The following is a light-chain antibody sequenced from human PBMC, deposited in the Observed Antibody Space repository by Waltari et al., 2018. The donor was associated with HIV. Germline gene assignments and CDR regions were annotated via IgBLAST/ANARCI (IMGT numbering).Light chain of an antibody. CDR3: MLFFRTSYL. CDR1: PCPLGNDHS. V-gene: IGLV7-43*01. CDR2: SST. J-gene: IGLJ2*01. Sequence: QTVVTQEPSLTVSPGGTLTLTCSSAPCPLGNDHSQNWFQQKPGQPPRPLIYSSTRRHPLTPERFSGSLVGDRAALTLSNVWPEDQADYYCMLFFRTSYLFGGGTKVTVL.